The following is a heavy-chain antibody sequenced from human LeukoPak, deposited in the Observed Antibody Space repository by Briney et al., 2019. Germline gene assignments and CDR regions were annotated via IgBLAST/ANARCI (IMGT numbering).Heavy chain of an antibody. CDR2: VYYSSST. Sequence: SETLSLTCTVSGFSISSSSYYWGWIRQRPGKGLEWIVSVYYSSSTYYNPSIKSRVTISVDTSKNQFSLKLSSVIAADTAVYYCARVGDVLRGFGEFPSDAFDIWGQGTMVTVSS. CDR3: ARVGDVLRGFGEFPSDAFDI. CDR1: GFSISSSSYY. D-gene: IGHD3-10*01. V-gene: IGHV4-39*07. J-gene: IGHJ3*02.